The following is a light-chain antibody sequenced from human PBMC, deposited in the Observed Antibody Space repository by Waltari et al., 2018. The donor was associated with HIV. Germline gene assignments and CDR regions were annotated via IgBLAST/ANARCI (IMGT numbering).Light chain of an antibody. CDR2: YDR. CDR1: NIGSKS. Sequence: SYVLTQSPSVPVAPGKTARITCGGNNIGSKSVHWYQQKPGQAPVLVIYYDRDRLSGIPSQFSGPNSGNTATLTIRRVEAGDEADYYCQVWDSSSGMVFGGGTRLTVL. CDR3: QVWDSSSGMV. J-gene: IGLJ2*01. V-gene: IGLV3-21*04.